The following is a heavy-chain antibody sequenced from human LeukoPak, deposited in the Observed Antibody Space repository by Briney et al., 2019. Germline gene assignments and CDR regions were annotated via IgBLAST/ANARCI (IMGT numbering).Heavy chain of an antibody. CDR3: ARVDREYDSYGYYYYYYMDV. J-gene: IGHJ6*03. CDR2: IYYSGST. D-gene: IGHD5-18*01. CDR1: GGSISSSSYY. V-gene: IGHV4-39*07. Sequence: SETLSLTCTVSGGSISSSSYYWGWIRQPPGKGLEWIGSIYYSGSTYYNPSLKSRVTISVDTSKNQFSLKLSSVTAADTAVYYCARVDREYDSYGYYYYYYMDVWGKGTTVTVSS.